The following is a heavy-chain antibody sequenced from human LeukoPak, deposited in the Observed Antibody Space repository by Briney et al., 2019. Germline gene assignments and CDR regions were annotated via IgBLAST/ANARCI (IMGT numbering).Heavy chain of an antibody. CDR3: TRSPSLGGRYWGFDY. Sequence: GGSLRLSCAASGFIFSSYEMNWVRQAPGKGLEWVSYISSGGSTIYYADSVKGRFTISRDNAKNSLYLQMNSLRAEDTAVYYCTRSPSLGGRYWGFDYWGQGALVTVSS. J-gene: IGHJ4*02. V-gene: IGHV3-48*03. D-gene: IGHD1-26*01. CDR2: ISSGGSTI. CDR1: GFIFSSYE.